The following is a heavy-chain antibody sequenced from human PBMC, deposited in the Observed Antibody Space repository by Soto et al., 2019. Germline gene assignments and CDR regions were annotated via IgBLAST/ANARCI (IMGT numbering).Heavy chain of an antibody. V-gene: IGHV1-3*01. CDR1: GYTFTSYA. J-gene: IGHJ4*02. CDR2: INAGNGNT. Sequence: ASVKVSCKASGYTFTSYAMHWVHQAPGQRLEWMGWINAGNGNTKYSQKFQGRVTITRDTSASTAYMELSSLRSEDTAVYYCARDRDVVVVAATEMSYWGQGTLVTVSS. CDR3: ARDRDVVVVAATEMSY. D-gene: IGHD2-15*01.